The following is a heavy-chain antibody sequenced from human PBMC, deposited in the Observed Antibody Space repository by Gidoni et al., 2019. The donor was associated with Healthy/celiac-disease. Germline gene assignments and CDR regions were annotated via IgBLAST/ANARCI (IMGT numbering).Heavy chain of an antibody. V-gene: IGHV3-30-3*01. CDR2: ISYDGSNK. CDR3: ARSVYGSGSYYNYEFYFDY. Sequence: QVQLVESGGGVVQPGRSLRLSCAASGFPFSSYAMHWVRQAPGKGLEWVAVISYDGSNKYYADSVKGRFTISRDNSKNTLYLQMNSLRAEDTAVYYCARSVYGSGSYYNYEFYFDYWGQGTLVTVSS. D-gene: IGHD3-10*01. CDR1: GFPFSSYA. J-gene: IGHJ4*02.